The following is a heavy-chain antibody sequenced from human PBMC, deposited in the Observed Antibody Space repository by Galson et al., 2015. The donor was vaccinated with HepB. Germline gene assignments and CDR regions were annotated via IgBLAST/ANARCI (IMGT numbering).Heavy chain of an antibody. D-gene: IGHD6-19*01. V-gene: IGHV3-23*01. CDR3: ARGITDSGWPDGAFDT. J-gene: IGHJ3*02. Sequence: SLRLSCAASGFTFSSYSMNWVRQAPGKGLEWVSVINDDGSTTHYADSVKGRFTISRDNPKNTLYLQMKSLRAEDTAVYYCARGITDSGWPDGAFDTWGQGTMVTVAS. CDR1: GFTFSSYS. CDR2: INDDGSTT.